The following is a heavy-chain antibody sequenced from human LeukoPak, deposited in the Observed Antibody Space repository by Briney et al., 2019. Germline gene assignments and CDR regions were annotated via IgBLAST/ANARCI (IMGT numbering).Heavy chain of an antibody. CDR3: AKSGITFGGPFDY. Sequence: GGSLRLSCAASGFTFSNYGMNWVRQAPGKGLEWVSVISGSGGTTYSADSVKGRFTISRDNSKNTLYLQMNSLRAEDTAVYYCAKSGITFGGPFDYWGQGTLVTVSS. V-gene: IGHV3-23*01. CDR1: GFTFSNYG. CDR2: ISGSGGTT. J-gene: IGHJ4*02. D-gene: IGHD3-16*01.